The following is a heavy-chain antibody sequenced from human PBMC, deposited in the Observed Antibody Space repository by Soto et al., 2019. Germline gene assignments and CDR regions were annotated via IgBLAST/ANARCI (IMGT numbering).Heavy chain of an antibody. V-gene: IGHV1-18*01. J-gene: IGHJ4*02. Sequence: QVQLVQSGAEVKKPGASVKVSCKASGYTFSSYGISWVRQAPGQGLEWMGWISANNSDTSYAQKLQGRVTMTTDTSTSTAYMELRSLRSDDAAMYYCAREGTDDYGDYWGQGTQVTVSS. CDR3: AREGTDDYGDY. D-gene: IGHD3-10*01. CDR2: ISANNSDT. CDR1: GYTFSSYG.